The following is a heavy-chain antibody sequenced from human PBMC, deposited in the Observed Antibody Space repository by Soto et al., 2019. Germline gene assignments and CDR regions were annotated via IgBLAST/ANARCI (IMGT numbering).Heavy chain of an antibody. J-gene: IGHJ4*02. CDR1: GFRFSDPY. CDR2: IKNRANSYAT. CDR3: TRATSYYGSGSYH. D-gene: IGHD3-10*01. V-gene: IGHV3-72*01. Sequence: PGGSLRLSCAASGFRFSDPYMDWVRQAPGKGLQWVGRIKNRANSYATDYAASVNGRFTISRDDSKNSVYLQMNSLKTEDTAVYYCTRATSYYGSGSYHWGQGTLVTVSS.